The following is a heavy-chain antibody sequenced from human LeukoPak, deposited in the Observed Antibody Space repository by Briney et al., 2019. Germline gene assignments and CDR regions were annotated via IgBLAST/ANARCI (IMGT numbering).Heavy chain of an antibody. Sequence: GGSLRLSCAASGFTFSSYAMSWVRQAPAKGPEWVANIRQDGGERYYVDSVKGRFTISRDNAKNSLYLQVDSLRAEDTAVYYCARDHGDSTRLGAFDIWGQGTMVTVSS. V-gene: IGHV3-7*01. CDR1: GFTFSSYA. CDR2: IRQDGGER. D-gene: IGHD3-10*01. J-gene: IGHJ3*02. CDR3: ARDHGDSTRLGAFDI.